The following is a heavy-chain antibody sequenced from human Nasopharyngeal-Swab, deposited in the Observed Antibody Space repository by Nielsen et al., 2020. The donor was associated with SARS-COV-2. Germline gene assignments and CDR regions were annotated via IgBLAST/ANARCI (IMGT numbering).Heavy chain of an antibody. J-gene: IGHJ5*02. CDR3: ARVVRTRCGSGSYGGFDP. V-gene: IGHV1-8*01. Sequence: ASAKVSCKASGYTFTSYDINWVRQATGQGLEWMGWMNPNSGNTGYAQKFQGRVTMTRNTSISTAYMELSSLRSEDTAVYYCARVVRTRCGSGSYGGFDPWGQGTLVTVSS. D-gene: IGHD3-10*01. CDR2: MNPNSGNT. CDR1: GYTFTSYD.